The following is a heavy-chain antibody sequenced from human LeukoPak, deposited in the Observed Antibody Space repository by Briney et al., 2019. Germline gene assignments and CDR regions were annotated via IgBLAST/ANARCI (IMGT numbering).Heavy chain of an antibody. CDR3: AKGGEEGYDFWSGHNPGFDY. J-gene: IGHJ4*02. V-gene: IGHV3-23*01. Sequence: GGSLRLSCAASGFTFSSYAMSWVRQAPGKGLEWVSAISGSGGSTYYADSVKGRFTISRDNSKNTLYLQMNSLRAEDTAVYYCAKGGEEGYDFWSGHNPGFDYWGQGTLVTVSS. CDR2: ISGSGGST. D-gene: IGHD3-3*01. CDR1: GFTFSSYA.